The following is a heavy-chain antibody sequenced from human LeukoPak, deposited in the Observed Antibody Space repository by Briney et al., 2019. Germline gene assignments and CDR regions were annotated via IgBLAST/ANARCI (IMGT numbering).Heavy chain of an antibody. V-gene: IGHV3-23*01. CDR3: AKTARVIAVEIDY. Sequence: GGSLRLSCAASGFTFSSYAMSWVRQAPGKGLEWVSGISVSGVSTNYADSVKGRFTISRDNSKNTLYLQMNSLRAEDTAVYYCAKTARVIAVEIDYWGQGTLVTVSS. CDR1: GFTFSSYA. D-gene: IGHD6-19*01. J-gene: IGHJ4*02. CDR2: ISVSGVST.